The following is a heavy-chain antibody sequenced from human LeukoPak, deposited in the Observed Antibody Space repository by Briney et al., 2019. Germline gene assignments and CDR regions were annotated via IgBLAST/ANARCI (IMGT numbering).Heavy chain of an antibody. CDR3: AYQLLYLKLAFDI. D-gene: IGHD2-2*02. J-gene: IGHJ3*02. Sequence: PSGGALRLSCAASGFTFSSYAMSWVRQAPGKGLEWVSAISGSGGSTYYADSVKGRFTISRDNSKSALYLQMNSLRAEDTAVYYCAYQLLYLKLAFDIWGQGTMVTVSS. CDR1: GFTFSSYA. CDR2: ISGSGGST. V-gene: IGHV3-23*01.